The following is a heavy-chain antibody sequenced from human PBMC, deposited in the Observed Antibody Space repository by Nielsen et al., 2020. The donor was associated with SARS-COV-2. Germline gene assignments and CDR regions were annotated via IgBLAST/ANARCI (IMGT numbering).Heavy chain of an antibody. Sequence: GESLKISCKGSGYRFTSYWIAWVRQMPGKGLEWMGVIYPGDSDTRYSPSFQGQVTISADKSISTAYLQWSSLKASDTAMYYCARQYDSSGYFEYWGQGTLVTVSS. CDR1: GYRFTSYW. D-gene: IGHD3-22*01. V-gene: IGHV5-51*01. CDR2: IYPGDSDT. J-gene: IGHJ4*02. CDR3: ARQYDSSGYFEY.